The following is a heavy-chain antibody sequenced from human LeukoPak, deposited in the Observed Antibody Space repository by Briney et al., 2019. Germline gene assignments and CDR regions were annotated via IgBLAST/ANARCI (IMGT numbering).Heavy chain of an antibody. J-gene: IGHJ4*02. CDR2: IYSGGST. Sequence: GGSLRLSCVASGFTVSSNYMSWVRQAPGKGLEWVSVIYSGGSTYYADSVKGRFTISRDNSKNTLYLQMNSLRADDTAVYYCARDRRDIDYYFDYWGQGTLVTVSS. CDR1: GFTVSSNY. CDR3: ARDRRDIDYYFDY. V-gene: IGHV3-53*01. D-gene: IGHD3-9*01.